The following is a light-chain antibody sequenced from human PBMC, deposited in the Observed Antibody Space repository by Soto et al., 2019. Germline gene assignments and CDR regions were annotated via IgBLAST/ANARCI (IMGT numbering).Light chain of an antibody. Sequence: DILVTQSPPSLSASVGDRVTITCQASQGISRSLAWYQQKPGKAPKLLIYSASSLQSGVPSRFSGSGFGTDFTLTISSLQPEDFATYYCQQADTFPITFXQGTRTEIK. V-gene: IGKV1D-12*01. CDR1: QGISRS. J-gene: IGKJ5*01. CDR2: SAS. CDR3: QQADTFPIT.